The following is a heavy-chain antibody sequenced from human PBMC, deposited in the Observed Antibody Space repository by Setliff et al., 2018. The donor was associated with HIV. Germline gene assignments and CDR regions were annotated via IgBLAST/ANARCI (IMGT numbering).Heavy chain of an antibody. V-gene: IGHV3-11*04. CDR1: GFTFSDYY. J-gene: IGHJ6*03. Sequence: GESLKISCAASGFTFSDYYMSWIRQAPGKGLEWVSYISSIGSTIYYADSVKGRFTISRDNAKNSLYLQMNSLRAEETAVYYCARGTDYYYMDVWGKGTTVTVSS. CDR2: ISSIGSTI. CDR3: ARGTDYYYMDV.